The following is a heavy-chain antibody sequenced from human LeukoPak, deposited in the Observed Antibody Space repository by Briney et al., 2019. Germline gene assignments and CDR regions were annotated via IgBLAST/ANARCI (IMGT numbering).Heavy chain of an antibody. J-gene: IGHJ4*02. D-gene: IGHD5-18*01. CDR2: LYSDGNT. V-gene: IGHV3-53*01. CDR1: GFTVITND. CDR3: ASNAAVVTSTTLLSSI. Sequence: GGSLRLSCAASGFTVITNDMTWVRQSPGKGLEWVSVLYSDGNTRYADSVQGRFTISRDNSKNTLYLEMNSLRAEYTAVYYCASNAAVVTSTTLLSSIWGQGTLVTVSS.